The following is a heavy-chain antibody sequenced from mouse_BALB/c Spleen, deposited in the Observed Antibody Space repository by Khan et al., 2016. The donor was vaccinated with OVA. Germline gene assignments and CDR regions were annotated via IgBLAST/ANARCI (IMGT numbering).Heavy chain of an antibody. CDR2: INTHSGVP. Sequence: QIQLVQSGPELKKPGETVRISCKASGYTFTTAGIQWVQQMPGKGLKWIGWINTHSGVPKYAEDFKGRFAISLDISVNTAYLQITTLKSEDTATYIFASGGADYYSNDGGGMEYWGQGTSVTVSS. J-gene: IGHJ4*01. V-gene: IGHV9-4*02. D-gene: IGHD2-5*01. CDR1: GYTFTTAG. CDR3: ASGGADYYSNDGGGMEY.